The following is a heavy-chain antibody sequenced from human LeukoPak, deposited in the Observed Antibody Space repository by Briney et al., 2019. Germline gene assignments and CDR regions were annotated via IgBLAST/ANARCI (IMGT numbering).Heavy chain of an antibody. CDR2: MNPNSGNT. CDR1: GYTFTSYG. V-gene: IGHV1-8*03. D-gene: IGHD6-13*01. J-gene: IGHJ4*02. Sequence: ASVKVSCKASGYTFTSYGISWVRQAPGQGLEWMGWMNPNSGNTGYAQKFQGRITITRNTSISTAYMELSSLRSEDTAVYYCAREDWYAAAAGTFDYWGQGTLVTVSS. CDR3: AREDWYAAAAGTFDY.